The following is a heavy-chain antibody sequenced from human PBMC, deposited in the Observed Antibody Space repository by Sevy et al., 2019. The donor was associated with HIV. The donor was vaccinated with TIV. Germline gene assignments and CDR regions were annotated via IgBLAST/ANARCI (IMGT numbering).Heavy chain of an antibody. J-gene: IGHJ4*02. CDR3: AKDLHSSSWPDYFDY. CDR1: GFTFSSYG. V-gene: IGHV3-30*02. CDR2: IRYDGSNK. Sequence: GGSLRLSCAASGFTFSSYGMHWVRQSPGKGLEWVAFIRYDGSNKYYADSVKGRFTISRDNSKNTLYLQMNSLRAEDTAVYYCAKDLHSSSWPDYFDYWGQGTLVTVSS. D-gene: IGHD6-13*01.